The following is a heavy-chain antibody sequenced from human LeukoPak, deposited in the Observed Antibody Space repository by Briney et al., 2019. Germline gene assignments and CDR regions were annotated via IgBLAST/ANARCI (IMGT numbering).Heavy chain of an antibody. CDR2: ISAYNGNT. J-gene: IGHJ4*02. CDR3: ARGDTQTAIGSEFDY. Sequence: ASVKVSCKASGYTFTSYGISWVRQAPGQGLEWMGWISAYNGNTNYAQKLQGRVTMTTDTSTSTAYMELRSLRSDDTAVYYCARGDTQTAIGSEFDYWGQGTLVTVSS. D-gene: IGHD2-21*02. CDR1: GYTFTSYG. V-gene: IGHV1-18*01.